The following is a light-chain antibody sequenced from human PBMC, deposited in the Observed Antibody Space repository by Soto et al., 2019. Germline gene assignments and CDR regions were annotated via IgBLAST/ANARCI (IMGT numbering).Light chain of an antibody. CDR3: SSYTSSSTLYV. CDR2: DVS. V-gene: IGLV2-14*01. Sequence: QSDLTQPASVSGSPGQSITISCTGTSSDVGGYNYVSWYQQHPGKAPKLMIYDVSNRPSGVSNRFSGSKSGNTASMTISGLQAEDEAYYYCSSYTSSSTLYVFGTGTKVTVL. CDR1: SSDVGGYNY. J-gene: IGLJ1*01.